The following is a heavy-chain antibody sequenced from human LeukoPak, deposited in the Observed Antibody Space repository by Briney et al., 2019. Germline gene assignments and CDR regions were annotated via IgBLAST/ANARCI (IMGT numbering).Heavy chain of an antibody. CDR1: GYTFTRYG. V-gene: IGHV1-18*01. D-gene: IGHD3-9*01. Sequence: ASVKVSCKASGYTFTRYGISWVRQAPGLGLEWMGWISAYNDNTNYAQKPQGRVTMTTDTSTSTAYMELRSLRSDDTAVYYCARVHYDILTGYSYFDYWGQGTLVTVSS. J-gene: IGHJ4*02. CDR2: ISAYNDNT. CDR3: ARVHYDILTGYSYFDY.